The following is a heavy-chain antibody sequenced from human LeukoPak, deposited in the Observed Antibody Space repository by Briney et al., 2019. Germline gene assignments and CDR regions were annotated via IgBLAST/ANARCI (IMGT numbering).Heavy chain of an antibody. CDR2: INHSGST. CDR1: GGSLSGYY. J-gene: IGHJ4*02. V-gene: IGHV4-34*01. CDR3: AREMATTSDY. D-gene: IGHD5-24*01. Sequence: SETLSLTCAVYGGSLSGYYWSWIRQPPGKGLEWIGEINHSGSTNYNPSLKSRVTISVDTSKNQFSLKLSSVTAADTAVYYCAREMATTSDYWGQGTLVTVSS.